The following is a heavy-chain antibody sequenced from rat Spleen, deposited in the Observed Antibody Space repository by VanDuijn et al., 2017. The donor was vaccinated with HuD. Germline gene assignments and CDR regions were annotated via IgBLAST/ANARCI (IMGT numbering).Heavy chain of an antibody. Sequence: EVQLQESGPGLVKPSQSLSLTCSVTGHAITSSYRWNWIRKFPGNKLEWMGYINSAGSTNYNPSLKIRISITRDTSKNQFFLQVNSVTTEETATYYCARLGTEGIGNLFTYWGQGTLVTVSS. V-gene: IGHV3-3*01. CDR1: GHAITSSYR. J-gene: IGHJ3*01. D-gene: IGHD1-11*01. CDR3: ARLGTEGIGNLFTY. CDR2: INSAGST.